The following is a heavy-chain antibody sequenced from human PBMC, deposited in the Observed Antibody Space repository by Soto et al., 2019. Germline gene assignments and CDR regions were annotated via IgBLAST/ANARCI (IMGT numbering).Heavy chain of an antibody. CDR1: GYTFTSYY. CDR3: ARFAKEENPKVGSWYYFNY. CDR2: INPSGGST. Sequence: ASVKVSCKASGYTFTSYYMHWVRQAPGQGLEWMGIINPSGGSTSYAQKFQGRVTMTRDTSKNQFSLKLSSVTAADTAVYYCARFAKEENPKVGSWYYFNYWGQGTRVTVSS. D-gene: IGHD6-13*01. J-gene: IGHJ4*02. V-gene: IGHV1-46*01.